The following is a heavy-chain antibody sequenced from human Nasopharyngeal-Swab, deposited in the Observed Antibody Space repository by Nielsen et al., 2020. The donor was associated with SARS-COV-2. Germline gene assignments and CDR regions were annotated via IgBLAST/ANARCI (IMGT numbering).Heavy chain of an antibody. CDR3: ARAGEFSGTTVTTHLDY. CDR2: INPSGGST. CDR1: GYTFSSYY. Sequence: ASVKVSCKTSGYTFSSYYVHWVRQAPGQGLEWMAIINPSGGSTSYAQKFQGRVTMTRDTSTSTVYMELSSLRSEDTAVYYCARAGEFSGTTVTTHLDYWGQGTLVTVSS. D-gene: IGHD4-11*01. J-gene: IGHJ4*02. V-gene: IGHV1-46*01.